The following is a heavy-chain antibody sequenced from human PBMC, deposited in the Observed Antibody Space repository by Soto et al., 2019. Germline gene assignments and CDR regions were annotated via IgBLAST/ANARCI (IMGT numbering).Heavy chain of an antibody. Sequence: ASVKVSCKASGYTFTSYGISWVRQAPGQGLEWMGWISAYNGNTNYAQKLQGRVTMTTDTSTSTAYMELRSLRSDDTAVDYCARVHSSSWEGENWFDPWGQGTLVTVSS. D-gene: IGHD6-13*01. J-gene: IGHJ5*02. CDR1: GYTFTSYG. V-gene: IGHV1-18*01. CDR3: ARVHSSSWEGENWFDP. CDR2: ISAYNGNT.